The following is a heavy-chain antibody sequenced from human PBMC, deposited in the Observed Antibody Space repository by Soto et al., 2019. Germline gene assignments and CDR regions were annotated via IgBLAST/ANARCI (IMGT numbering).Heavy chain of an antibody. J-gene: IGHJ4*02. CDR3: APVRSFEKLSSL. CDR1: GGSFSNYY. CDR2: INHGGST. D-gene: IGHD3-10*01. V-gene: IGHV4-34*01. Sequence: PSETLSLTCAVYGGSFSNYYWSWIRQPPGKGLEWIGEINHGGSTSYNPSLKSRVTISLDTSKNQFFLQLSSVTAADTAVYYCAPVRSFEKLSSLWGQGTPVTVSS.